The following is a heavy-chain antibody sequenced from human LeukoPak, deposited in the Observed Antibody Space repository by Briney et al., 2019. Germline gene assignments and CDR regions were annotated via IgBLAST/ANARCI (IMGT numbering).Heavy chain of an antibody. J-gene: IGHJ4*02. D-gene: IGHD1-7*01. CDR3: ARYGELELPFDY. CDR2: INPNSGGT. CDR1: GYTFTGYY. Sequence: AASVTVSCKASGYTFTGYYMQWVRQAPGQGLEWMGWINPNSGGTNYAQKFQGRVTITSDTSISTAYMELSRLRSDDTAVYYCARYGELELPFDYWGQGTLVTVSS. V-gene: IGHV1-2*02.